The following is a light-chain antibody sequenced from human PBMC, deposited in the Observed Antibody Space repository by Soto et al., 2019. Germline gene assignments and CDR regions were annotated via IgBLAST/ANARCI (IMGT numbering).Light chain of an antibody. CDR1: QSVSNNY. CDR2: GAS. V-gene: IGKV3-20*01. CDR3: QQYGSSGT. J-gene: IGKJ1*01. Sequence: EIVLTQSPGTLALSPGERATLSCRASQSVSNNYLAWYQQKPGHAPSVLIYGASNRATGIPDRLSGSGSGTDFTLTISRLEPEDFAVYYCQQYGSSGTCGQGTKVDIK.